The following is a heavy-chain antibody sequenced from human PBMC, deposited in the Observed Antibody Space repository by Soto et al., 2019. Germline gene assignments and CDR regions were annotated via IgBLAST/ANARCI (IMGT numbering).Heavy chain of an antibody. V-gene: IGHV1-18*01. CDR3: ARHREGPPGIVGERGYFDY. J-gene: IGHJ4*02. D-gene: IGHD1-26*01. CDR1: GYTFTSYG. Sequence: QVQLVQSGAEVKKPGASVKVSCKASGYTFTSYGISWVRQAPGQGLEWMGWISAYNGNTNYAQKLKGRVTMTTDTSTSTAYMELRSLRSDDTAVYYCARHREGPPGIVGERGYFDYWGQGTLVTVSS. CDR2: ISAYNGNT.